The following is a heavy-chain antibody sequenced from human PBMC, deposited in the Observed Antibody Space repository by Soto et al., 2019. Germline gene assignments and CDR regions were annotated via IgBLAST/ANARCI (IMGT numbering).Heavy chain of an antibody. V-gene: IGHV1-58*02. D-gene: IGHD5-12*01. CDR3: AADSGATWGSGYYYGMDV. Sequence: SVKVSCKASGFTFTSSAMQWVRQARGQRLEWIGWIVVGSGNTNYAQKFQERVTITRDMSTSTAYMELSSLRSEDTAVYYCAADSGATWGSGYYYGMDVWGQGTTVTVSS. CDR1: GFTFTSSA. CDR2: IVVGSGNT. J-gene: IGHJ6*02.